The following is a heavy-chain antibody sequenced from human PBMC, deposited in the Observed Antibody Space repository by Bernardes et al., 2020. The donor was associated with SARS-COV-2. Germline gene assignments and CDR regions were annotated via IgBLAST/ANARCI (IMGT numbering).Heavy chain of an antibody. CDR3: VKEGPTMNEPFDV. J-gene: IGHJ3*01. CDR1: GFTFNNYA. CDR2: ISATGGTT. V-gene: IGHV3-23*01. D-gene: IGHD3-22*01. Sequence: GGSLRLSCAASGFTFNNYAMNWVRQAPGKGLEWVSVISATGGTTYYADSVKGRFTITRDNSKNTLYLQMNSVRAEDTAVYYCVKEGPTMNEPFDVWGQGTMVTVSS.